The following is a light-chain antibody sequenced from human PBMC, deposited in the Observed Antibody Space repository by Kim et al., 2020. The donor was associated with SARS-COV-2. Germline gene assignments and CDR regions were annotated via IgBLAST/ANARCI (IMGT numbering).Light chain of an antibody. J-gene: IGLJ3*02. CDR1: SGSIASNY. CDR2: GHN. CDR3: QSYDSTTLWV. Sequence: TVTITCTGRSGSIASNYVQWYQQRPGSAPTTVIYGHNQRPSGVADRFSGSIDSSANSASLTISGLTTEDEADYYCQSYDSTTLWVFGGGTQLTVL. V-gene: IGLV6-57*02.